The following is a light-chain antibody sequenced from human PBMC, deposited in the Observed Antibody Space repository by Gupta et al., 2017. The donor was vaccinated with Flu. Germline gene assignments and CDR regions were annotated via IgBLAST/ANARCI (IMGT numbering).Light chain of an antibody. J-gene: IGKJ2*02. V-gene: IGKV3-11*01. CDR3: QQQYNCHPPRT. CDR2: GVS. Sequence: DIVFTQSPDTLSLSPGERATLSCRASQSIDKNLDWYQQKPCQAPPLLIYGVSNRAKGSNANFSGSGVGTDRNLTINSREPEDFEVYFCQQQYNCHPPRTFGEGTKLEI. CDR1: QSIDKN.